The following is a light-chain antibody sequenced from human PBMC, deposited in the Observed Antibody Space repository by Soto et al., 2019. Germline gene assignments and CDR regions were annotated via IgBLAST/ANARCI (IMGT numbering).Light chain of an antibody. J-gene: IGKJ2*01. Sequence: EIVMTQSPATLSVSPGERVTLSCRASQSVGNNLAWYQQKTGQVPRLLIHGASTRATGIPARFSGSGSGTEVTLTISSLQSEDFAVYYCQQCHNWPRTFGQGTKLEIK. V-gene: IGKV3-15*01. CDR1: QSVGNN. CDR3: QQCHNWPRT. CDR2: GAS.